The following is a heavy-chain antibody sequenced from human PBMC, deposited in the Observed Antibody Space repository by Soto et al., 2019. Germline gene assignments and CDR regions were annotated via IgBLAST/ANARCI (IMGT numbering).Heavy chain of an antibody. CDR2: LSGRGEDT. CDR3: AKDPSTLGWFDP. Sequence: EVQLLESGGGLVQPGGSLRLSCAASGFTFVNYAMHWLRQAPGKGLEWVSSLSGRGEDTYYGDTVKGRFTISRDNLKNILFLQMNRLRVEETAIYLCAKDPSTLGWFDPWGQGTLVTVSS. CDR1: GFTFVNYA. V-gene: IGHV3-23*01. D-gene: IGHD1-26*01. J-gene: IGHJ5*02.